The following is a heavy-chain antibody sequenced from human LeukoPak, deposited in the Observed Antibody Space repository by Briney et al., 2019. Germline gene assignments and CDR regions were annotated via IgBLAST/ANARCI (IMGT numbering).Heavy chain of an antibody. D-gene: IGHD6-6*01. CDR1: GFTFSGYA. J-gene: IGHJ4*02. CDR3: ASGPYSSSSLDY. CDR2: ISAGGGST. Sequence: PGGSLRLSCAASGFTFSGYAMSWVRQAPGKGLEWVSTISAGGGSTYYANSVKGRFTISRDNSKNTLYLQMSSLRAEDTAVYYCASGPYSSSSLDYWGQGTLVTVSS. V-gene: IGHV3-23*01.